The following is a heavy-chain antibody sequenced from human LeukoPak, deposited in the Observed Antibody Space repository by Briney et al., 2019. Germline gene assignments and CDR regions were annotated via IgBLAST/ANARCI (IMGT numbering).Heavy chain of an antibody. V-gene: IGHV3-23*01. CDR2: ISGSGGST. CDR3: AKGRGYCSSTSCQSPDY. J-gene: IGHJ4*02. Sequence: PGRSLKLSCAASGFTFSSYAMSWVRQAPGKGLEWVSAISGSGGSTYYADSVKGRFTISRDNSKNTLYLQMNSLRAEDTAVYYCAKGRGYCSSTSCQSPDYWGQGTLVTVSS. D-gene: IGHD2-2*01. CDR1: GFTFSSYA.